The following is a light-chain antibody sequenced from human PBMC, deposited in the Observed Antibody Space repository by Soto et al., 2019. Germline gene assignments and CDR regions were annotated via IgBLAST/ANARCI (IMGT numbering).Light chain of an antibody. Sequence: VMTQSPLSLPATPGEPASISCRSSQSLLHSNGYNYLAWYQQKPGKAPKLLIYKASTLKSGVPSRCSGSGAGAEYSLTISSRQEHDVAADYYRHHYSYSGAFGQGTKVDIK. CDR1: QSLLHSNGYNY. V-gene: IGKV2-28*01. CDR2: KAS. CDR3: RHHYSYSGA. J-gene: IGKJ1*01.